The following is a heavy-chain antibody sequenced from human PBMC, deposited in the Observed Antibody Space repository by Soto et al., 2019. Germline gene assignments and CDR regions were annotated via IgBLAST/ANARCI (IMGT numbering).Heavy chain of an antibody. CDR1: GFTFSSYA. D-gene: IGHD5-12*01. J-gene: IGHJ4*02. Sequence: QVQLVESGGGVVQPGRSLRLSCAASGFTFSSYAMHWVRQAPGKGLEWVPVISYDGSNKYYADSVKGRFTISRDNSKNTLYLQMNSLRAEDTAVYYCARDSGYDSYYFDYWGQGTLVTVSS. CDR3: ARDSGYDSYYFDY. CDR2: ISYDGSNK. V-gene: IGHV3-30-3*01.